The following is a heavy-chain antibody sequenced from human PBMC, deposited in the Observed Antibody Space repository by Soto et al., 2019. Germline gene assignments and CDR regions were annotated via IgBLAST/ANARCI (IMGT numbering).Heavy chain of an antibody. J-gene: IGHJ4*02. CDR3: AGRGYSGYSDY. Sequence: SVKVSCKASGGTFSIYAISWVRQAPGQGLEWMGGIIPIFGTANYAQKFQGRVTITADESTSTAYMELSSLRSEDTAVYYCAGRGYSGYSDYWGQGTLVTVSS. D-gene: IGHD5-12*01. V-gene: IGHV1-69*13. CDR1: GGTFSIYA. CDR2: IIPIFGTA.